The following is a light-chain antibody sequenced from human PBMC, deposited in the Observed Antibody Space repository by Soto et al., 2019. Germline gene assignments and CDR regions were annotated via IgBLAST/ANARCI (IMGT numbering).Light chain of an antibody. CDR3: SSYTSRSIVV. CDR2: EVI. CDR1: SSDVGGYKY. V-gene: IGLV2-14*01. J-gene: IGLJ2*01. Sequence: QSVLTQPASVSGSPGQSITISCTGTSSDVGGYKYVSWYQQHPGKAPKLLIYEVIHRPSGVSNRFSGSKSGNTASLTISGLQADDEADYYCSSYTSRSIVVFGGGTKLTVL.